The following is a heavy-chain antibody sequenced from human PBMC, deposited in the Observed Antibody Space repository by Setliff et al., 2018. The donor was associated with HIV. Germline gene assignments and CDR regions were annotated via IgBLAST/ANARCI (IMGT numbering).Heavy chain of an antibody. D-gene: IGHD3-3*01. J-gene: IGHJ4*02. CDR3: ARTTVRDFGLVITNFDQ. V-gene: IGHV1-69*10. CDR1: GGPFSNYA. CDR2: IIPILGVA. Sequence: SVKVSCKASGGPFSNYAISWVRQAPAQGLEWMGGIIPILGVAHHAQKFQGRVTMTRDTSTSTVYMDLNRLTSDDTAVYYCARTTVRDFGLVITNFDQWGLGTLVTVSS.